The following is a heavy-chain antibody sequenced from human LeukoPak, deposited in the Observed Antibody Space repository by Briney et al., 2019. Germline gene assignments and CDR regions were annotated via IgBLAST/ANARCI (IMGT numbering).Heavy chain of an antibody. CDR1: GFTFSSYA. D-gene: IGHD2-2*01. CDR3: AKPPSGRWYCSSTSCAPFDY. J-gene: IGHJ4*02. Sequence: PGGSLRLSCAASGFTFSSYAMSWVRQAPGKGLEWVSAISGSGGSTYYADSVKGRFTISRDNSKNTLYLQMNSLRAEDTAVYYCAKPPSGRWYCSSTSCAPFDYWGQGTLVTVSS. V-gene: IGHV3-23*01. CDR2: ISGSGGST.